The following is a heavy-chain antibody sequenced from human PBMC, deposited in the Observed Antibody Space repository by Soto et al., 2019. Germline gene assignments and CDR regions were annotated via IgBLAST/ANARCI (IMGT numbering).Heavy chain of an antibody. D-gene: IGHD2-15*01. V-gene: IGHV4-34*01. Sequence: SETLSLTCAVYGGSFSGYYWSWIRQPPGKGLEWIGEINHSGSTNYNPSLKSRVTTPVDTSKNQFSLKLSSVTAADTAVYYCARRLVVAATNRDAFDIWGQGTMVTVSS. CDR1: GGSFSGYY. J-gene: IGHJ3*02. CDR2: INHSGST. CDR3: ARRLVVAATNRDAFDI.